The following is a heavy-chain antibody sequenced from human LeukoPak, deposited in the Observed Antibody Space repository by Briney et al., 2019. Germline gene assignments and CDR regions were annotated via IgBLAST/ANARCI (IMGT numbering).Heavy chain of an antibody. V-gene: IGHV3-33*08. CDR1: GFTFSDYG. D-gene: IGHD3-9*01. J-gene: IGHJ3*02. CDR3: ARGLSYYDILSGYYSSGGSLDI. Sequence: AGGSLRLSCAASGFTFSDYGMHWVRQAPGKGLEWVSFIWYDGSNKYYADSVKGRFTISRDNSKDTLYLQMNSLRAEDTAVYYCARGLSYYDILSGYYSSGGSLDIWGQGTMVIVSS. CDR2: IWYDGSNK.